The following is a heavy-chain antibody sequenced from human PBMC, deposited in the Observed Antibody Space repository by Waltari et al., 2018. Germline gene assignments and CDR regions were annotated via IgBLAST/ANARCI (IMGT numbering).Heavy chain of an antibody. CDR1: GYTLLELS. CDR3: ATTREGDRDGYDEGGFDY. V-gene: IGHV1-24*01. J-gene: IGHJ4*02. CDR2: FDPEDGET. Sequence: QVQLVQSGAEGKKPGASVKVSCKVSGYTLLELSMHGLRQPPGKGLEWMGGFDPEDGETIYAQKFQGRVTMTEDTSTDTAYMELSSLRSEDTAVYYCATTREGDRDGYDEGGFDYWGQGTLVTVSS. D-gene: IGHD5-12*01.